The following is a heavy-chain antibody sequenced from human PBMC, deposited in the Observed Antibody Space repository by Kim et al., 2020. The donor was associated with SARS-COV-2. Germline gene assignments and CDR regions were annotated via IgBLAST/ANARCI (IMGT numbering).Heavy chain of an antibody. CDR3: ARVEGVVAATYYYYGMDV. Sequence: ASVKVSCKASGYTFTSYAMHWVRQAPGQRLEWMGWINAGNGNTKYSQKFQGRVTITRDTSASTAYMELSSLRSEDTAVYYCARVEGVVAATYYYYGMDVWGQGTTVTVSS. J-gene: IGHJ6*02. CDR1: GYTFTSYA. CDR2: INAGNGNT. D-gene: IGHD2-15*01. V-gene: IGHV1-3*01.